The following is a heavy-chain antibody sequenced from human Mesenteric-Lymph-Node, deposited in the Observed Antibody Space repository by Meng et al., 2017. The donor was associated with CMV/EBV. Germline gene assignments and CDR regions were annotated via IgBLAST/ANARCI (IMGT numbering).Heavy chain of an antibody. CDR1: GYTFTSYG. V-gene: IGHV1-18*01. D-gene: IGHD3/OR15-3a*01. CDR2: ITAYNGNT. Sequence: ASVKVSCKASGYTFTSYGISWVRQAPGQGLEWMGWITAYNGNTDYAQKFQGRVTMTTDTSTSTVYMELRSLRSDDTAVYFCARDPSSLTFGTDYYGMDVWGQGTTVTVSS. J-gene: IGHJ6*02. CDR3: ARDPSSLTFGTDYYGMDV.